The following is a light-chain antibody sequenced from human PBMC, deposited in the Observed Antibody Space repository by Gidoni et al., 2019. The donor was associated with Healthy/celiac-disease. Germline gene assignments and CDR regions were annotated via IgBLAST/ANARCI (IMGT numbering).Light chain of an antibody. CDR3: QQYNSYPRT. V-gene: IGKV1-5*03. CDR1: QSISSW. J-gene: IGKJ1*01. Sequence: DIPTTQSPSTLSASVGDRVTITCRASQSISSWLAWYQQKPGKAPKLLIYNASSLESGVPSRFSGSGSGTEFTLTISSRQPDDFATYYCQQYNSYPRTFGQGTKVEIK. CDR2: NAS.